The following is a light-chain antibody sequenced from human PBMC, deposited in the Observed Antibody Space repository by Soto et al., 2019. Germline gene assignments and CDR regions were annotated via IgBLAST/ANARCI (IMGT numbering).Light chain of an antibody. CDR1: SSNIGSDP. CDR2: RND. V-gene: IGLV1-44*01. Sequence: QSALTQPPSASGTPGQRVIISCSGSSSNIGSDPVQWYQQFPGTAPKLLIYRNDQRASGVPDRFSGSKSGTSASLAISGLQSEDEADYHCATWEDSLDVPVFGGGTKLTVL. CDR3: ATWEDSLDVPV. J-gene: IGLJ3*02.